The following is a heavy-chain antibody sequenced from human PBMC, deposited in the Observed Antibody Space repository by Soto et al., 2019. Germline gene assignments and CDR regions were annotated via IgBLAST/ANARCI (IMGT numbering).Heavy chain of an antibody. Sequence: SETLSLTCVVSGGSLNDFYWDWIRQPPGKGLEWIGEINHSGRTNYNPSLKSRVTISVDPSKNQFSLNLSSVTAADTAVYYCARDVGINTGLDPWGQGTVVTVSS. CDR1: GGSLNDFY. V-gene: IGHV4-34*01. CDR2: INHSGRT. CDR3: ARDVGINTGLDP. D-gene: IGHD3-10*01. J-gene: IGHJ5*02.